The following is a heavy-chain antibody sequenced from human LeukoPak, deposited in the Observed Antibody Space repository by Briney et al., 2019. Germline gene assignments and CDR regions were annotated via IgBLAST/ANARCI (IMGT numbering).Heavy chain of an antibody. CDR3: ARANRIAIAVAPEGGFDY. CDR2: INHGGRT. V-gene: IGHV4-34*01. CDR1: GGSFSGYY. J-gene: IGHJ4*02. Sequence: SETLSLTCAVYGGSFSGYYWGWIRQPPGKGLEWIGEINHGGRTNYTPSLNSRVNISVDTSKNTFSLKLSSVTAADTAVYYCARANRIAIAVAPEGGFDYWGQGTLVTVSS. D-gene: IGHD6-19*01.